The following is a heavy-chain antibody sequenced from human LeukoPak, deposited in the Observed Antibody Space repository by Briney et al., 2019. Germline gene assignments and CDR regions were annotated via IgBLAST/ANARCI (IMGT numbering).Heavy chain of an antibody. V-gene: IGHV4-61*05. Sequence: SETLSLTCTVSGASISTSSYYWSWIRQPPGKGLEWIGYIYYSGSANYNPSLKSRVTISVDTSKNQFSLKLSSVTAADTAVYYCARLSPSPYDYVWGSYRFPGRYFDYWGQGTLVTVSS. J-gene: IGHJ4*02. CDR3: ARLSPSPYDYVWGSYRFPGRYFDY. D-gene: IGHD3-16*02. CDR1: GASISTSSYY. CDR2: IYYSGSA.